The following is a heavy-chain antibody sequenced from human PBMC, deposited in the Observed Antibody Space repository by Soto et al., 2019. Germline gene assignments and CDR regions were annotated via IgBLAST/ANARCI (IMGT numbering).Heavy chain of an antibody. J-gene: IGHJ6*02. CDR2: ISGSGGST. CDR1: GFTFSSYA. V-gene: IGHV3-23*01. D-gene: IGHD1-26*01. Sequence: EVQLLESGGGLVQPGGSLRLSCAASGFTFSSYAMSWVRQAPGKGLEWVSAISGSGGSTYYADSVKGRFTISRDNSKNTLYLQMNSLRAEDTAVYYCAKAGELTPSYYYYYGMDVWGQGTTVTVSS. CDR3: AKAGELTPSYYYYYGMDV.